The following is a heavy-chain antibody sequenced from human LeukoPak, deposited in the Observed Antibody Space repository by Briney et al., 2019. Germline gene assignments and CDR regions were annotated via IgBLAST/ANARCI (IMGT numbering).Heavy chain of an antibody. CDR2: IYHSGST. Sequence: PSETLSLTCSVSGGSISGYYWGWIRQPPGKGLEWIGSIYHSGSTYYDPSLKSRVTISVDTSKNQFSLKLSSVTAADTAVYYCARGHPTFTFDYWGQGTLVTVSS. J-gene: IGHJ4*02. CDR3: ARGHPTFTFDY. CDR1: GGSISGYY. V-gene: IGHV4-38-2*02.